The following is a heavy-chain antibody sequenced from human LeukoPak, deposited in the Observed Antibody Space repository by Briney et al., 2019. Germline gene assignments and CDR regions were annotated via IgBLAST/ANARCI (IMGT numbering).Heavy chain of an antibody. CDR2: ISGGGSAI. D-gene: IGHD3-10*01. V-gene: IGHV3-48*03. J-gene: IGHJ4*02. Sequence: GGSLRLSCAASGFTFSTYSMNWVRQAPGKGLEWVSYISGGGSAIYYADSVKGRFTISRDNAKNSLHLQMNSLRAEDTAVYYCARFPGADYFDYWGQGTLVTVSS. CDR1: GFTFSTYS. CDR3: ARFPGADYFDY.